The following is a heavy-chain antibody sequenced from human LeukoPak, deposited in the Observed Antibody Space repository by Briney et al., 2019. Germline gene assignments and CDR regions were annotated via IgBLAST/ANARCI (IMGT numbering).Heavy chain of an antibody. CDR3: ARDVDIGAADYYFDS. CDR2: ISGSGGST. J-gene: IGHJ4*02. D-gene: IGHD6-13*01. V-gene: IGHV3-23*01. CDR1: GFTFSSYW. Sequence: PGGSLRLSCAASGFTFSSYWMSWVRQAPGKGLEWVSGISGSGGSTYYLDSVKGRFTISRDNSKNTLYLQMNSLRAEDTAVYYCARDVDIGAADYYFDSWGQGTLVTVSS.